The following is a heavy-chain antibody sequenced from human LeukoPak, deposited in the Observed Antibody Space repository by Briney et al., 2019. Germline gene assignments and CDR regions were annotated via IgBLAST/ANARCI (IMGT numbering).Heavy chain of an antibody. CDR1: GGSISSYY. V-gene: IGHV4-59*01. CDR2: IYYTGST. J-gene: IGHJ4*02. Sequence: SETLSLTCTVSGGSISSYYWSWIRQSPGKGLEWIGYIYYTGSTNYNPSLKSRVTIALDTSKNQFSLKLNSVTAADTAVYYCARFRTSSSRLFDQWGQGTLVTVSS. CDR3: ARFRTSSSRLFDQ. D-gene: IGHD6-6*01.